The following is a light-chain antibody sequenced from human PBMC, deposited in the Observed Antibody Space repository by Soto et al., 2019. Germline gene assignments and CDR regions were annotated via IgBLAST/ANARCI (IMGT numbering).Light chain of an antibody. V-gene: IGKV2-28*01. CDR2: LGS. Sequence: DIVMTQFPLSLPVTPGEPASISCRSSQSLLHRNGYNYLDWYLQKPGQSPQLLIYLGSHRASGVPDRFSGSGSGTDFTLKISRVESEDVGVYYCMQALQTPLTFGGGTKVDIK. J-gene: IGKJ4*01. CDR1: QSLLHRNGYNY. CDR3: MQALQTPLT.